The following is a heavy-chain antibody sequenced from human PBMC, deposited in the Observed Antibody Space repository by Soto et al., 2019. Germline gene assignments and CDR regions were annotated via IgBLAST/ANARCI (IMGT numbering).Heavy chain of an antibody. Sequence: EVQLVESGGGLVKPGGSPRLSCAASGFTFSSYSMNWVRQAPGKGLEWVSSISSSSSYIYYADSVKGRFTISRDNAKNSLYLQMNSLRAEDTAVYYCARDGGYCSGGSCPFDYWGQGTLVTVSS. CDR1: GFTFSSYS. J-gene: IGHJ4*02. CDR2: ISSSSSYI. D-gene: IGHD2-15*01. V-gene: IGHV3-21*01. CDR3: ARDGGYCSGGSCPFDY.